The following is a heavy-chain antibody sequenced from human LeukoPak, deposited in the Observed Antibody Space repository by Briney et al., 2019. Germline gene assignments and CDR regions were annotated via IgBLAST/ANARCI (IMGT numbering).Heavy chain of an antibody. D-gene: IGHD6-13*01. Sequence: GGSLRLSCAASGFTFSSYAMSWVRQAPGKGLEWVSAISGSGGSTYYADSVKGRFTISRDNSKNTLYLQMNSLRAEDTAVYYCAKDLAVYSSSPNWFDPWGQGTLVTVSS. CDR1: GFTFSSYA. CDR2: ISGSGGST. CDR3: AKDLAVYSSSPNWFDP. V-gene: IGHV3-23*01. J-gene: IGHJ5*02.